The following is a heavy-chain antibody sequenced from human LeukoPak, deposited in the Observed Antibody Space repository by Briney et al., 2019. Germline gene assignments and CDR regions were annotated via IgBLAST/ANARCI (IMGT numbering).Heavy chain of an antibody. Sequence: GGSLRLSCAVSGFTFSSYAMSWVRQAPGKGLEWVSGISGSGGSTYYADSVRGRFTISRDNSKNTLYLQMNSLRAEDTAVYCCAKALEEWELLDAFDSWGQGTIVTDCS. CDR3: AKALEEWELLDAFDS. J-gene: IGHJ3*02. V-gene: IGHV3-23*01. CDR2: ISGSGGST. D-gene: IGHD1-26*01. CDR1: GFTFSSYA.